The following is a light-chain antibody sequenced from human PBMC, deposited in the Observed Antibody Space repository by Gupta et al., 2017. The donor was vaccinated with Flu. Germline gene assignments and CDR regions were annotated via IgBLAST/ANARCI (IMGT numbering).Light chain of an antibody. CDR1: ISNIGTVYD. V-gene: IGLV1-40*01. CDR2: ATN. CDR3: QSYDSSLIGYV. J-gene: IGLJ1*01. Sequence: SMLSPPPSVSGAPGPRVTISCTGSISNIGTVYDVHWYQHLPGTAPRLLIYATNNRHSGVPDRFSGSKSGNSASLAITGLQAEDEADYYCQSYDSSLIGYVFGTGTKLTVL.